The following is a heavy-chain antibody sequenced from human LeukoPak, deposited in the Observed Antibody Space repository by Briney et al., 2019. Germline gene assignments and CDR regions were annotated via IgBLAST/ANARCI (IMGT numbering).Heavy chain of an antibody. CDR2: ISSGGSTI. D-gene: IGHD2-15*01. CDR3: TTDTWYSAGH. V-gene: IGHV3-48*01. Sequence: GGSLRLSCAVSGFIFSSNSMNWVRQAPGKGLEWISYISSGGSTIYYADSVKGRFTISRDNAKNSLYLQMNSLRAEDTAIYYCTTDTWYSAGHWGQGTLVTVSS. CDR1: GFIFSSNS. J-gene: IGHJ4*02.